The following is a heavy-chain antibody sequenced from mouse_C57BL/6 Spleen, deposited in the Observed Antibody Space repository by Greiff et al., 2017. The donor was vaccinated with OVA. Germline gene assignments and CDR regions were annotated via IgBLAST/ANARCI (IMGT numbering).Heavy chain of an antibody. V-gene: IGHV1-82*01. CDR3: ARDYYGSWGDY. CDR1: GYAFSSSW. D-gene: IGHD1-1*01. CDR2: IYPGDGDT. J-gene: IGHJ2*01. Sequence: VKLVESGPELVKPGASVKISCKASGYAFSSSWMNWVKQRPGKGLEWIGRIYPGDGDTNYNGKFKGKATLTADKSSSTAYMQLSSLTSEDSAVYFCARDYYGSWGDYWGQGTTLTVSS.